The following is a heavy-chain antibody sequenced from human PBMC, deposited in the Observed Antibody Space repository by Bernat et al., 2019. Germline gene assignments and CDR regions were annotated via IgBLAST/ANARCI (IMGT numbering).Heavy chain of an antibody. CDR2: INTGNENT. CDR1: GYIFTNYV. CDR3: ARMGGHGGLDY. Sequence: QVQLVQSGAEVKKPGASVKVSCKTSGYIFTNYVMHWVRQAPGQRLEWMGWINTGNENTKYSQKFQGRVTISRDTSASTTYMELSSLRSEDTAVYFCARMGGHGGLDYGGQGTLVTAS. V-gene: IGHV1-3*04. J-gene: IGHJ4*02. D-gene: IGHD4-23*01.